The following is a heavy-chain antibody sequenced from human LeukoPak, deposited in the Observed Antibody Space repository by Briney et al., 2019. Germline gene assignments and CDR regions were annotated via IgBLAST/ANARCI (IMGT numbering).Heavy chain of an antibody. CDR1: GGSFSGYY. CDR3: AKDPPGVIVVPAAFDY. D-gene: IGHD2-2*01. CDR2: ISGSGGST. V-gene: IGHV3-23*01. Sequence: PSETLSLTCAVYGGSFSGYYWSWVRQAPGKGLEWVSAISGSGGSTCYADSVKGRFTISRDNSKNTLYLQMNSLRAEDTAVYYCAKDPPGVIVVPAAFDYWGQGTLVTVSS. J-gene: IGHJ4*02.